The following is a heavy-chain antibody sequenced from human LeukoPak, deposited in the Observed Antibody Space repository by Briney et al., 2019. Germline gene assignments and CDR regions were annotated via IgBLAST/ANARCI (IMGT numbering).Heavy chain of an antibody. V-gene: IGHV4-34*01. Sequence: SETLSLTCAVYGGSFSGYYWSWIRQPPGKGLEWIGEINHSGSTNYNPSLKSRVTISVDTSKNQFSRKVSSVTAADTAVYYCPRHRHFDYWRQETLVTVPS. J-gene: IGHJ4*02. CDR2: INHSGST. D-gene: IGHD4-17*01. CDR3: PRHRHFDY. CDR1: GGSFSGYY.